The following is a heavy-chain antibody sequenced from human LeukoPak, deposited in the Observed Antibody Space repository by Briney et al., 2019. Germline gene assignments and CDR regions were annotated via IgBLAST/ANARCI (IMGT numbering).Heavy chain of an antibody. J-gene: IGHJ4*02. V-gene: IGHV3-33*01. CDR1: GFTFSSYG. CDR2: IWDDGSNK. D-gene: IGHD6-6*01. Sequence: GGSLRLSCAASGFTFSSYGMHWVRQAPGKGLGWVAVIWDDGSNKYYADSVKGRFTISRDNSKNTLYLQMNSLRAEDTAVYYCARGISSIADNDFDYWGQGTLVTVSS. CDR3: ARGISSIADNDFDY.